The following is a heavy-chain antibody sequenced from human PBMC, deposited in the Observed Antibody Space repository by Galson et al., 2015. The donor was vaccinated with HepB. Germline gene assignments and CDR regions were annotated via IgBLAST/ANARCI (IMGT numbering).Heavy chain of an antibody. CDR3: AKDEGWGYCSGGSCPMIDY. CDR2: ISYDGSNK. CDR1: GFTFSSYG. D-gene: IGHD2-15*01. J-gene: IGHJ4*02. Sequence: SLRLSCAASGFTFSSYGMHWVRQAPGKGLEWVAVISYDGSNKYYADSVKGRFTISRDNSKNTLYLQMNSLRAEDTAVYYCAKDEGWGYCSGGSCPMIDYWGQGTLVTVSS. V-gene: IGHV3-30*18.